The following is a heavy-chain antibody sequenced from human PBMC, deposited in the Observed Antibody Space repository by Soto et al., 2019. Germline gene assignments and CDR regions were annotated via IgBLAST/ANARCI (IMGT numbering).Heavy chain of an antibody. CDR3: ARTEPYDFWSGYPYNWFDP. J-gene: IGHJ5*02. CDR2: ISSSSSYI. CDR1: GFTFSSYS. Sequence: GGSLRLSCAASGFTFSSYSMNWVRQAPGKGLEWVSSISSSSSYIYYADSVKGRFTISRDNAKNSLYLQMNSLRAEDTAVYYCARTEPYDFWSGYPYNWFDPWGQGTLVTVSS. V-gene: IGHV3-21*01. D-gene: IGHD3-3*01.